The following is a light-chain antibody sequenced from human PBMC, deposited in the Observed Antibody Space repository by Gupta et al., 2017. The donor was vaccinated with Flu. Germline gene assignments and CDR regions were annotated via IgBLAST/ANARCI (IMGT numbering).Light chain of an antibody. CDR1: QSIENY. V-gene: IGKV1-39*01. J-gene: IGKJ2*01. CDR3: QQSFSVLRT. CDR2: GAS. Sequence: DIQMTQSPSSLSASVGDRVTITCRASQSIENYLNWYQQKPGKAPNLLIFGASSLQGGVSSRFSGNGSGTDFTLTISSLQPDDFATYFCQQSFSVLRTFGQGTSLEIK.